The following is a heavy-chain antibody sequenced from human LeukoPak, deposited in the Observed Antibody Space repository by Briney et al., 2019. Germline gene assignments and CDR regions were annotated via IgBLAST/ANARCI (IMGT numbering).Heavy chain of an antibody. CDR3: ARDPVTTVPWDYYYYYMDV. J-gene: IGHJ6*03. CDR1: GFTFSSYS. D-gene: IGHD4-11*01. V-gene: IGHV3-48*01. CDR2: ISSSSSTI. Sequence: SGGSLRLSCAASGFTFSSYSMNWVRQAPGKGLEWVSYISSSSSTIYYADSVKGRFTISRDNAKSSLYLQMNSLRAEDTAVYYCARDPVTTVPWDYYYYYMDVWGKGTTVTVSS.